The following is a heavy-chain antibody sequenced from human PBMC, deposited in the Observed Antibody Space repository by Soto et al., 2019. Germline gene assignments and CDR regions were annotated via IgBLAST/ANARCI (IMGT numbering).Heavy chain of an antibody. CDR3: AKDRGSSSWYYDY. D-gene: IGHD6-13*01. CDR1: GFTFSSYA. Sequence: EVQLLESGGGLVQPGGSLRLSCAASGFTFSSYAMSWVRQAPGKGLEWVSAISGSGGSTYYADSVKGRFTISRDNSKNPLYLQMYSLRAEDTAVYYCAKDRGSSSWYYDYWGQGTLVTVSS. V-gene: IGHV3-23*01. J-gene: IGHJ4*02. CDR2: ISGSGGST.